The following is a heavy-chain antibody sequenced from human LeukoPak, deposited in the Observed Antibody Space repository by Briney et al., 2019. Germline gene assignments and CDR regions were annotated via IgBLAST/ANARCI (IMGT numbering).Heavy chain of an antibody. Sequence: QPGGSLRLSCVASGFSFNEYNMDWVRQAPGKGLEWVDRTTNRDNMYTTEYAASVKGRFTISRDNSRNTLYLQINSLKTEDTAVYYCAREFDDWGQGTLVTVPS. CDR2: TTNRDNMYTT. V-gene: IGHV3-72*01. J-gene: IGHJ4*02. CDR1: GFSFNEYN. CDR3: AREFDD.